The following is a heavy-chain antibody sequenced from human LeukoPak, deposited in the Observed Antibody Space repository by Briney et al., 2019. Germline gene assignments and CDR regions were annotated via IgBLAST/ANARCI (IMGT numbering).Heavy chain of an antibody. CDR2: ISGRGRNT. J-gene: IGHJ3*01. CDR3: AKDLLYGGDSKDRAAFDV. CDR1: GFTFYTYA. Sequence: AGGSLRLSCAASGFTFYTYAMNWVRHAPGKGLEGVSAISGRGRNTYYADSVKGQFTISRDNSNNMVYLQMHSLTADDTAVYYCAKDLLYGGDSKDRAAFDVWGQGTMVTVSS. D-gene: IGHD2-21*02. V-gene: IGHV3-23*01.